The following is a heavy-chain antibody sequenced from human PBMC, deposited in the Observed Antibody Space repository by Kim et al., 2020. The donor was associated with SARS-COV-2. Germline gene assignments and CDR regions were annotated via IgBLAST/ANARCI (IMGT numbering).Heavy chain of an antibody. CDR3: ARTRDFWSGYSLDY. J-gene: IGHJ4*02. V-gene: IGHV1-18*01. Sequence: APKLQGRGTMTTDTTTSTAYMELRSLRSDDTAVYYCARTRDFWSGYSLDYWGQGTLVTVSS. D-gene: IGHD3-3*01.